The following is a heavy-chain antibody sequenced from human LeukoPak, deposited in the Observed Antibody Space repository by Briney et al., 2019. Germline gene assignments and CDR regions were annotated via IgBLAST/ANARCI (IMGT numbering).Heavy chain of an antibody. D-gene: IGHD3-9*01. Sequence: SETLSLTCTVSGGSISSSSYYWGWIRQPPGEGLEWIGSIYYSGSTYYNPSLKSRVTISVDTSKNQFSLKLSSVTAADTAVYYCARSIENYDILTGYSGDYYFDYWGQGTLVTVSS. CDR1: GGSISSSSYY. CDR3: ARSIENYDILTGYSGDYYFDY. V-gene: IGHV4-39*01. J-gene: IGHJ4*02. CDR2: IYYSGST.